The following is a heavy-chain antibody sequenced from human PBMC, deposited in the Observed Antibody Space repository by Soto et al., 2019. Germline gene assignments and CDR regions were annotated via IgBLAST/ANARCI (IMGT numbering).Heavy chain of an antibody. Sequence: AASVKVSCKTSGYTFSSIGISWVRQAPGQGLEWMGWISPHKGDTYYAQRLQGRVTMTTDTSTSTAYMELRSLRSDDTAVYFCARDLDASGSYFTNCWGQGTLVTVSS. CDR3: ARDLDASGSYFTNC. CDR1: GYTFSSIG. D-gene: IGHD3-10*01. CDR2: ISPHKGDT. V-gene: IGHV1-18*01. J-gene: IGHJ4*02.